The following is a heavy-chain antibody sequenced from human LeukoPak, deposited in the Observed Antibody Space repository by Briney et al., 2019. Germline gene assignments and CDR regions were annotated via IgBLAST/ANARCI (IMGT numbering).Heavy chain of an antibody. V-gene: IGHV4-34*01. D-gene: IGHD3-3*01. Sequence: PSETLSLTCAVYGGSFSGYYWSWIRQPPGKGLEWIGEINHSGSTNYNPSLKSRVTISVDTSKNQFSLKLSSATAADTAVYYCARGSHPYYDFWSGYLYYFDYWGQGTLVTVSS. CDR2: INHSGST. CDR3: ARGSHPYYDFWSGYLYYFDY. J-gene: IGHJ4*02. CDR1: GGSFSGYY.